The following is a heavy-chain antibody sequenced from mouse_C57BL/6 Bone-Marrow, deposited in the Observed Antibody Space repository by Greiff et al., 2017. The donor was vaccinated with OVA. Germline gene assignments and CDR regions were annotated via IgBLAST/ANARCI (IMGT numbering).Heavy chain of an antibody. D-gene: IGHD2-3*01. V-gene: IGHV1-26*01. CDR3: ASDDGYYVVPY. J-gene: IGHJ3*01. Sequence: EVQLQQSGPELVKPGASVKISCKASGYTFTDYYMNWVKQSHGKSLEWIGDINPNNGGTSYNQKFKGKATLTVDKSSSTAYMELRSLTSEDSAVYYCASDDGYYVVPYWGQGTLVTVSA. CDR2: INPNNGGT. CDR1: GYTFTDYY.